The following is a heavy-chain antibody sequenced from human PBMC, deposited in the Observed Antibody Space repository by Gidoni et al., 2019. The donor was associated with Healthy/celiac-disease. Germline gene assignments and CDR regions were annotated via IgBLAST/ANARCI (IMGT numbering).Heavy chain of an antibody. CDR2: IIPILGIA. J-gene: IGHJ6*02. CDR1: GGTLSRSA. Sequence: QVQLVQSGAEVTTPGSSVTVSCKASGGTLSRSAISWVREAHGQGLAWMGRIIPILGIANYAQKFQGRVTITADKSTSTAYMELSSLRAEDTAVYYCARVGYCSGGSCYPGGYYYGMDVWGQGTTVTVSS. V-gene: IGHV1-69*04. D-gene: IGHD2-15*01. CDR3: ARVGYCSGGSCYPGGYYYGMDV.